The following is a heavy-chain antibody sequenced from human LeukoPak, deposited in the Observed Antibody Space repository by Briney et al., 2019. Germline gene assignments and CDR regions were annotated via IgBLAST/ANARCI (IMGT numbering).Heavy chain of an antibody. D-gene: IGHD3-22*01. J-gene: IGHJ4*02. V-gene: IGHV4-34*01. CDR1: GGSFSGYY. CDR3: ATALGYDSSGDSDY. Sequence: SETLSLTCAVYGGSFSGYYWSWIRQPPGKGLEWIGGINHSGSTNYNPSLKSRVTISVDTSKNQFSLKLSSVTAADTAVYYCATALGYDSSGDSDYWGQGTLVTVSS. CDR2: INHSGST.